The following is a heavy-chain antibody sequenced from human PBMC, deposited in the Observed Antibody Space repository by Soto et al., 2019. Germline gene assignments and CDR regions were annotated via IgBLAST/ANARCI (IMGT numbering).Heavy chain of an antibody. J-gene: IGHJ5*02. CDR3: ARGGSYYDSSGSYFDP. Sequence: GASVKVSCKTSGGTFSSYAISWVRQAPGQGLEWMGGIIPIFGTANYAQKFQGRVTITADESTSTAYMELSSLRSEDTAVYYCARGGSYYDSSGSYFDPWGQGTLVTVSS. CDR2: IIPIFGTA. V-gene: IGHV1-69*13. CDR1: GGTFSSYA. D-gene: IGHD3-22*01.